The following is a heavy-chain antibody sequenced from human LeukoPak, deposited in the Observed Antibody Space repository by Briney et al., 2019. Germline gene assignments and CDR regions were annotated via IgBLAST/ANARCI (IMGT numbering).Heavy chain of an antibody. D-gene: IGHD6-13*01. CDR3: VKGRWDPGYYFEY. Sequence: GGSLRLSCEASGFSFYDYAMSWVRQAPGKGLEWVSTISYTGGSTYFADSVKGRFTISRDNSKNTLYLQMNSLRAEDTAIYYCVKGRWDPGYYFEYWGQGTLVTVSS. J-gene: IGHJ4*02. V-gene: IGHV3-23*01. CDR1: GFSFYDYA. CDR2: ISYTGGST.